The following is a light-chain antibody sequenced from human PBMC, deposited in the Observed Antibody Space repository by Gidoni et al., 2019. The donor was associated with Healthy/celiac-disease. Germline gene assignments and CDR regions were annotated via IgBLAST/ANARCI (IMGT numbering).Light chain of an antibody. J-gene: IGKJ4*01. V-gene: IGKV1-8*01. CDR3: QQYYSSLT. CDR2: AAS. CDR1: QGISSY. Sequence: AIRMTQTPSSFSASTGDRVTITCRASQGISSYLAWYQQKPGKAPKLLIYAASTLQSGVPSRFSGSGSGTDFTLTISCLQSEDFATYYCQQYYSSLTFGGXTKVEIK.